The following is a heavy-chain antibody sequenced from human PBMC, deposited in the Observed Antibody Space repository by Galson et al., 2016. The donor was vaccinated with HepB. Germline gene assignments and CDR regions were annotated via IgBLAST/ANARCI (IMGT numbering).Heavy chain of an antibody. D-gene: IGHD2-2*01. V-gene: IGHV1-3*04. CDR1: GYIFSSYA. CDR2: INTGNGNT. CDR3: EREGCSSTRCFDEFDP. J-gene: IGHJ5*02. Sequence: SVKVSCKASGYIFSSYAIHWLRQAPGQRLEWMGWINTGNGNTKYSQRFQGRVTITRDTSASTAYMELSSLRSEDTAVYYCEREGCSSTRCFDEFDPWGPGTLVTISS.